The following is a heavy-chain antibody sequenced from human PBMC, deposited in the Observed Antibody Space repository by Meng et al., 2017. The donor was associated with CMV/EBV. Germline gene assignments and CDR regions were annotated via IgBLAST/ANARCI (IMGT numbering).Heavy chain of an antibody. CDR3: ARDGSSSVYYYYGMDV. J-gene: IGHJ6*02. CDR2: IYYSGST. CDR1: GGSISSSSHY. Sequence: SETLSLTCTVSGGSISSSSHYWGWIRQPPGTGLEWIGSIYYSGSTYYNPSLKSRVTISVDTSKNQFSLKLSSVTAADTAVYYCARDGSSSVYYYYGMDVWGQGTTVTVSS. D-gene: IGHD6-6*01. V-gene: IGHV4-39*07.